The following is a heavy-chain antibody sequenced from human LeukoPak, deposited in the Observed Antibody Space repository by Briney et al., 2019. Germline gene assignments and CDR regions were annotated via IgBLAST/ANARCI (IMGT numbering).Heavy chain of an antibody. CDR2: IYYSGST. D-gene: IGHD1-26*01. J-gene: IGHJ4*02. V-gene: IGHV4-59*08. CDR3: ARELTYADY. Sequence: PSETLSLTCTVSGGSISSYYWSWIRQPPGKGLEWIGYIYYSGSTNYNPSLKSRVTISVDTSKNQFSLKLSSVTAADTAVYYRARELTYADYWGQGTLVTVSS. CDR1: GGSISSYY.